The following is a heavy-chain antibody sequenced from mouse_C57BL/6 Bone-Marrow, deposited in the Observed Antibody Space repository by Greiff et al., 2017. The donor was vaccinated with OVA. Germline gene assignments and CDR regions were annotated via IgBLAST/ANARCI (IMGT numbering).Heavy chain of an antibody. CDR2: ISSGGSYT. Sequence: EVQGVESGGDLVKPGGSLKLSCAASGFTFSSYGMSWVRQTPDKRLEWVATISSGGSYTYYPDSVKGRFTISRDNAKNTLYLQMSSLKSEDTAMYYCARHPWAMDYWGQGTSVTVSS. CDR3: ARHPWAMDY. CDR1: GFTFSSYG. J-gene: IGHJ4*01. V-gene: IGHV5-6*01.